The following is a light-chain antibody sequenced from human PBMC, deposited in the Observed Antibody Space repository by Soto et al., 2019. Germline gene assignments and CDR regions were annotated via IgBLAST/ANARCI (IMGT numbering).Light chain of an antibody. CDR1: SSNIGADYD. J-gene: IGLJ7*01. CDR3: QSYDIGRRHYV. CDR2: GNK. V-gene: IGLV1-40*01. Sequence: QSVLTQSPSVSGAPGQRVTVACTGTSSNIGADYDVHWYQQFPGTAPKLLLYGNKNRPSGVPDRFSGSKSGTSASLTISGLQSEDEAEYYCQSYDIGRRHYVFGPGTQLTVL.